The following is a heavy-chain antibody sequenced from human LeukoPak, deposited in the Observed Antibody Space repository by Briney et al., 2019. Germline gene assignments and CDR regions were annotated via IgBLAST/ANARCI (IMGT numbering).Heavy chain of an antibody. CDR3: AIESNYHDSLGYNWCDP. CDR2: IHYTGSN. Sequence: SETLSLTCTVSGSSINRDYWSWLRQTPGKGLEWIGYIHYTGSNNYNHSLKSRVTISLDTSKKQFSLKLSSVTAADTAVYYCAIESNYHDSLGYNWCDPWGQGTLVTVSS. CDR1: GSSINRDY. V-gene: IGHV4-59*01. D-gene: IGHD3-22*01. J-gene: IGHJ5*02.